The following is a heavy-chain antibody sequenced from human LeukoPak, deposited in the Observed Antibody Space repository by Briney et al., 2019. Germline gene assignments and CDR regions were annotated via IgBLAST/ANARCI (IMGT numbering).Heavy chain of an antibody. D-gene: IGHD4-11*01. Sequence: GGSLRLSCSASGFTFSNYDMQRVRLVVGKGLKWVSGIGPAGDTYYPASVQGRFIITRENVKNSLYLQMNSLRAGDTAVYYCARRAPVTGAFDYWGQGTLVTVSS. J-gene: IGHJ4*02. CDR3: ARRAPVTGAFDY. CDR2: IGPAGDT. CDR1: GFTFSNYD. V-gene: IGHV3-13*01.